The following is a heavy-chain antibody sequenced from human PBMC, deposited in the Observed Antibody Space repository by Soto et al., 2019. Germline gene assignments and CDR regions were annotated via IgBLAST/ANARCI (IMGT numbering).Heavy chain of an antibody. D-gene: IGHD5-12*01. J-gene: IGHJ4*02. V-gene: IGHV4-59*01. CDR1: GGSISSYY. Sequence: SETLSLTCTVSGGSISSYYWSWIRQPPGKGLEWIGYIYYSGSTNYNPPLKSRVTISVDTSKNQFSLKLSSVTAADTAVYYCASGGYPVYFDYWGQGTLVTVSS. CDR3: ASGGYPVYFDY. CDR2: IYYSGST.